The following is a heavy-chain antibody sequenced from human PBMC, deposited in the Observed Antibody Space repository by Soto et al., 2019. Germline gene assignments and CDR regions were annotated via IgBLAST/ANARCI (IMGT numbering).Heavy chain of an antibody. D-gene: IGHD2-15*01. CDR1: GYSFTSYW. CDR3: ARLPRKTNRVVAATYYYYYGMDV. J-gene: IGHJ6*02. CDR2: IYPGDSGT. V-gene: IGHV5-51*01. Sequence: PGESLKISCKGSGYSFTSYWIGWVRQMPGKGLEWMGIIYPGDSGTRYSPSFQGQVTISADKSISTAYLQWSSLKASDTAMYYCARLPRKTNRVVAATYYYYYGMDVWGQGTTVTVSS.